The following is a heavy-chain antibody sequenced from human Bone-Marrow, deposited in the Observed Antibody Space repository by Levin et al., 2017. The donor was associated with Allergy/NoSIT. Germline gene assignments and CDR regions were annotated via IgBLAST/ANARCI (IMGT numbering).Heavy chain of an antibody. J-gene: IGHJ4*02. CDR3: ARGVTTNIALRSPDFY. D-gene: IGHD2-21*02. V-gene: IGHV7-4-1*02. Sequence: GESLKISCKASGYTITHYGMNWVRQAPGQGLQWMGWINTKTGNPTYAQDFTGRFVFSLDTSASTAYLQISSLKAEDTAMYYCARGVTTNIALRSPDFYWGQGTLVTVSS. CDR2: INTKTGNP. CDR1: GYTITHYG.